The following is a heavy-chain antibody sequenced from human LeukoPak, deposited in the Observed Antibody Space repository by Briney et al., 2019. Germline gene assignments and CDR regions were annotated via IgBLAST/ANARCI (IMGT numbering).Heavy chain of an antibody. D-gene: IGHD6-19*01. CDR3: AKAKDTGIIAVLGP. CDR1: GFTFSNYA. CDR2: ISGGAGGS. Sequence: GESLRLSCAASGFTFSNYAMTWVRQAPGKGLEWDSVISGGAGGSFYADSVKGRFTISRDNSKNTLYLQMNSLRVEDTAIYFCAKAKDTGIIAVLGPWGQGTLVTVSP. V-gene: IGHV3-23*01. J-gene: IGHJ5*02.